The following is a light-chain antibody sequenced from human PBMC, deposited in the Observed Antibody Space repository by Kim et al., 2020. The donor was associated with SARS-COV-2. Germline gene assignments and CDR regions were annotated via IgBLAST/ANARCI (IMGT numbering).Light chain of an antibody. CDR2: GAS. CDR3: HQYAGSPLT. J-gene: IGKJ4*01. CDR1: QSVTSNY. V-gene: IGKV3-20*01. Sequence: PGERASLSCRASQSVTSNYLAWYQQKPGQDPRLLIYGASSRATGIPDRFSGSGSGTDFTLTISRLEPEDFAVYYCHQYAGSPLTFGGGTKLE.